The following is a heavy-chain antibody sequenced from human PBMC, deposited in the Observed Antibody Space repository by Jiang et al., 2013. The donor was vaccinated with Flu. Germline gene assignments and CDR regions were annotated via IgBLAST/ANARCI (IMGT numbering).Heavy chain of an antibody. CDR1: GGSISSYY. CDR2: IYYSGST. CDR3: ARVKSYYYDSSGEVY. V-gene: IGHV4-59*01. D-gene: IGHD3-22*01. J-gene: IGHJ4*02. Sequence: GSGLVKPSETLSLTCTVSGGSISSYYWSWIRQPPGKGLEWIGYIYYSGSTNYNPSLKSRVTISVDTSKNQFSLKLSSVTAADTAVYYCARVKSYYYDSSGEVYWGQGTLVTVSS.